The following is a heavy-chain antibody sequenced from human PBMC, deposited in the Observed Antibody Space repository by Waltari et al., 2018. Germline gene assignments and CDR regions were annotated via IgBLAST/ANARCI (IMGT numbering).Heavy chain of an antibody. Sequence: QVQLQESGPGLVKPSATLSLTCTVSGGSISSYYWSWIRQPPGKGLEWIGYIYYSGSTNYNPSLKSRVTISVDTSKNQFSLKLSSVTAADTAVYYCARVGDANHGAFDYWGQGTLVTVSS. V-gene: IGHV4-59*01. J-gene: IGHJ4*02. CDR2: IYYSGST. D-gene: IGHD3-10*01. CDR3: ARVGDANHGAFDY. CDR1: GGSISSYY.